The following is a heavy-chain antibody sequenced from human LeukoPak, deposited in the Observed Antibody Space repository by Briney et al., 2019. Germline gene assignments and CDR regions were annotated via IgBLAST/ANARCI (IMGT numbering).Heavy chain of an antibody. V-gene: IGHV4-30-2*01. CDR2: IYHSGST. Sequence: PSETLSLTCAVSGGSISSGGYSWSWIRQPPGKGLEWIGYIYHSGSTYYNPPLKSRVTISVDRSKNQFSLKLSSVTAADTAVYYCARDSCSSTSCYTGRWFDPWGQGTLVTVSS. D-gene: IGHD2-2*02. CDR3: ARDSCSSTSCYTGRWFDP. J-gene: IGHJ5*02. CDR1: GGSISSGGYS.